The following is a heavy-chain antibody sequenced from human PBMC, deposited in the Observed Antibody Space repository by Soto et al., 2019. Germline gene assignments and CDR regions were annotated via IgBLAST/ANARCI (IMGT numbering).Heavy chain of an antibody. Sequence: ASVKVSCKASGYTFTSYDINWVRQATGQGLEWMGWMNPNSGNTGYAQKFQGRVTMTRNTSISTVYMELSSLRSEDTAVYYCASGIPGDYYGSGSYYYWGQGTLVTV. V-gene: IGHV1-8*01. CDR3: ASGIPGDYYGSGSYYY. CDR1: GYTFTSYD. J-gene: IGHJ4*02. CDR2: MNPNSGNT. D-gene: IGHD3-10*01.